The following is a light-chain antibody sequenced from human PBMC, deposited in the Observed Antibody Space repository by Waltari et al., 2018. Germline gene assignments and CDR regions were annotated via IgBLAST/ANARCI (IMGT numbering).Light chain of an antibody. J-gene: IGLJ2*01. V-gene: IGLV2-14*03. CDR2: DVS. CDR1: SSDVGGYNY. CDR3: SSYTSSSTLV. Sequence: QSALTQPASVSGSPGQSITISCTGTSSDVGGYNYVSWYQQHPGKAPKLMIYDVSNRPSGVSNRFSGSKSGNTASLTISELQAEDEADYYCSSYTSSSTLVVGGGTKLTVL.